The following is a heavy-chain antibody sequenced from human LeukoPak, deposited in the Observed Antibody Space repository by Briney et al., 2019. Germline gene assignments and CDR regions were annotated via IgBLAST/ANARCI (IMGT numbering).Heavy chain of an antibody. D-gene: IGHD3/OR15-3a*01. J-gene: IGHJ6*04. V-gene: IGHV1-69*13. CDR1: GGTFRSYA. Sequence: VRVSCKASGGTFRSYAISWGRQAPGEGVEWRGGIIHMLGTANYAQTLKGRVTITADKDTSTAYMELTSLRSEDTAVYYCARDLFYRVVNGLASTAGDYYGIDVWGKGTTVTVSS. CDR2: IIHMLGTA. CDR3: ARDLFYRVVNGLASTAGDYYGIDV.